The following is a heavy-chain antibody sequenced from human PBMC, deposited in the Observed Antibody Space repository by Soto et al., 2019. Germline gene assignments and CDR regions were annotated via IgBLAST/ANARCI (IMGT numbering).Heavy chain of an antibody. CDR3: ATDILRSYSSGWSSC. CDR1: GYTLTELS. V-gene: IGHV1-24*01. Sequence: GASVKVSCKVSGYTLTELSMHWVRQAPGKGLEWMGGFDPEDGETIYAQKFQGRVTMTEDTSTDTAYMELSSLRSEDTAVYYCATDILRSYSSGWSSCRGQGTTVTVSS. CDR2: FDPEDGET. D-gene: IGHD6-19*01. J-gene: IGHJ6*02.